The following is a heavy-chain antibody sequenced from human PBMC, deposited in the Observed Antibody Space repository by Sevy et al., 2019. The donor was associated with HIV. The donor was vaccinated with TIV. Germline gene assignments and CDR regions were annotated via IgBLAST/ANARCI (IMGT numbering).Heavy chain of an antibody. D-gene: IGHD3-22*01. V-gene: IGHV1-24*01. CDR1: GYTLSDLS. CDR3: ATLEYFYDTSGYSSGDY. CDR2: FDPEDGET. Sequence: ASVKVSCKVSGYTLSDLSMCWVRQAPGKGLEWMGGFDPEDGETIYAQKFQGRVTMTEDTSTDTAYMELSSLRSEDTAVYYCATLEYFYDTSGYSSGDYWGQGTLVTVSS. J-gene: IGHJ4*02.